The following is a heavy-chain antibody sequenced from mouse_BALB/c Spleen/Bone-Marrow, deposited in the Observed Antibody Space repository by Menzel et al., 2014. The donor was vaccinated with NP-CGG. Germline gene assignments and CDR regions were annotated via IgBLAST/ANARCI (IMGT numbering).Heavy chain of an antibody. V-gene: IGHV1-9*01. CDR3: ARSPY. CDR2: ILPGSGIT. J-gene: IGHJ3*01. CDR1: GYTFSSYW. Sequence: LVESGAELMKPGASVKIYCKATGYTFSSYWREWVKQRPGHGLEWIGEILPGSGITNYNEKFKGKATSTADTSSNTAYMQLGSLTSEDPAVYYCARSPYWGQGTLVTVSA.